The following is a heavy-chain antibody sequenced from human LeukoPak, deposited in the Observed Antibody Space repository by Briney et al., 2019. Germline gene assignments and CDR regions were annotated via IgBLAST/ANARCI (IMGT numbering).Heavy chain of an antibody. V-gene: IGHV1-8*01. J-gene: IGHJ4*02. CDR3: ARGDIYYGSGSSPFDS. Sequence: ASVKVSCKASGYTFTSYDINWVRQATGQGVEWMGWMNPNSGNTGYAQKFQGRVTMTRNTSISTAYMELSSLRSEDTAVYYCARGDIYYGSGSSPFDSWGQGTLVTVSS. CDR1: GYTFTSYD. CDR2: MNPNSGNT. D-gene: IGHD3-10*01.